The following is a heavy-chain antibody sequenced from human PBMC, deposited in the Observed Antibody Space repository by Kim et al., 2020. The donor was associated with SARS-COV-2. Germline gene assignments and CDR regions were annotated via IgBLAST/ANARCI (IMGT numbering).Heavy chain of an antibody. Sequence: ASVKVSCKASGYTFTSYDINWVRQATGQGLEWMGWMNPNSGNTGYAQKFQGRVTMTRNTSISTAYMELSSLRSEDTAVYYCARAYYYGSGSYSGPFYYYYYGMDVWGQGTTVTVSS. CDR3: ARAYYYGSGSYSGPFYYYYYGMDV. V-gene: IGHV1-8*01. D-gene: IGHD3-10*01. CDR1: GYTFTSYD. CDR2: MNPNSGNT. J-gene: IGHJ6*02.